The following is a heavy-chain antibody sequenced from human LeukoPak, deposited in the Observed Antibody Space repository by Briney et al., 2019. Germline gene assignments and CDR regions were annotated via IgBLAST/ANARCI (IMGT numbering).Heavy chain of an antibody. CDR2: ISSSSSYI. J-gene: IGHJ3*02. CDR1: DYYISSGH. V-gene: IGHV3-21*01. Sequence: PSETLSLTCTVSDYYISSGHYWGWIRQPPGKGLEWVSSISSSSSYIYYADSVKGRFTISRDNAKNSLYLQMNSLRAEDTAVYYCARDSRMPGAFDIWGQGTMVTVSS. CDR3: ARDSRMPGAFDI. D-gene: IGHD2-15*01.